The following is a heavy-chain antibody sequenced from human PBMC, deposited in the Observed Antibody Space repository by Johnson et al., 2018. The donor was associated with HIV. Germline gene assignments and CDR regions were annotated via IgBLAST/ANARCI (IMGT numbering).Heavy chain of an antibody. V-gene: IGHV3-30*04. CDR1: GFTFSSYA. CDR2: ILYDGMNK. D-gene: IGHD3-9*01. CDR3: ATVYYDILTGYYYDAFDI. J-gene: IGHJ3*02. Sequence: QVQLVESGGGLVKPGGSLRLSCAACGFTFSSYAMYWVRQAPGKGLEWVAGILYDGMNKYHADSVKGRFTLSRDNSKNTLYLQMNSLRAEDTDLYYCATVYYDILTGYYYDAFDIWGQGTMVTVSS.